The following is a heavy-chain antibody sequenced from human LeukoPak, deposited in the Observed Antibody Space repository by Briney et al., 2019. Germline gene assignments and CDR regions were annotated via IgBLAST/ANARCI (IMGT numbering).Heavy chain of an antibody. Sequence: PSETLSLTCTVSGGSISSGDYYWSWIRQPPGKGLVWIGYIYYSGSTYYNPSLKSRVTISVDTSKNQFSLKLSSVTAADTAVYYCARVSSSGYHHRVYYYYGMDVWGQGTTVTVSS. CDR2: IYYSGST. J-gene: IGHJ6*02. CDR3: ARVSSSGYHHRVYYYYGMDV. V-gene: IGHV4-30-4*01. CDR1: GGSISSGDYY. D-gene: IGHD3-22*01.